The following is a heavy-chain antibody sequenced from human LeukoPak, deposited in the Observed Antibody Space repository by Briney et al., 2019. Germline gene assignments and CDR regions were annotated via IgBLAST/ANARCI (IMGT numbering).Heavy chain of an antibody. Sequence: PSETLSLTCTVSGGSISSSSYYWGWIRQPPGKGLEWIGSIYYSGSTYYNPSLKSRVTISVDTSKNQFSLKLSSVTAADTAVYYCAKTYDFWSGYNYYYMDVWGKGTTVTVSS. CDR2: IYYSGST. V-gene: IGHV4-39*01. CDR1: GGSISSSSYY. J-gene: IGHJ6*03. CDR3: AKTYDFWSGYNYYYMDV. D-gene: IGHD3-3*01.